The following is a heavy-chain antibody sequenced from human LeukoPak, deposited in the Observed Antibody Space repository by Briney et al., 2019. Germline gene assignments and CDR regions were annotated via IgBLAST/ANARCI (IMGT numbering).Heavy chain of an antibody. CDR3: ASVDTAMVSDYYYYYGMDV. V-gene: IGHV3-30*03. CDR2: ISYDGSNK. D-gene: IGHD5-18*01. J-gene: IGHJ6*02. Sequence: PGRSLRLSCAASGFTFSSYGMHWVRQAPGKGLEWVAVISYDGSNKYYADSVKGRFTISRDNSKNTLYLQMNSLRAEDTAVYYCASVDTAMVSDYYYYYGMDVWGQGTTVTVSS. CDR1: GFTFSSYG.